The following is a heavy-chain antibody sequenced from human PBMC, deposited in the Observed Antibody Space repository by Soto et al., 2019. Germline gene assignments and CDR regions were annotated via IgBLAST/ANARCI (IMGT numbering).Heavy chain of an antibody. CDR3: ARIESYGSGSRVYYYYGMDV. Sequence: PGESLKISCKGSGYSFTSYWIGWVRQMPGKGLEWMGIIYPGDSDTRYSPSFQGQVTISADKSISTAYLQWSSLKASDTAMYYCARIESYGSGSRVYYYYGMDVWGQGTTVTVS. V-gene: IGHV5-51*01. J-gene: IGHJ6*02. CDR1: GYSFTSYW. D-gene: IGHD3-10*01. CDR2: IYPGDSDT.